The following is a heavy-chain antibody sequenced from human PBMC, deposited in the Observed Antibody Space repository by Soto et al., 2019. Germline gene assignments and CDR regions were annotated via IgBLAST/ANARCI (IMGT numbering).Heavy chain of an antibody. CDR1: GFTVSSIY. Sequence: GGSLSLSCAASGFTVSSIYMSWVRQAPGKGLEWVSVIYSGGTTYYADSVKGRFTISRDNSKNTLYLQMNSLRAEDTAVYYCARNGDSSDYRGWFDTWGQGTLVTVSS. CDR2: IYSGGTT. J-gene: IGHJ5*02. D-gene: IGHD3-22*01. CDR3: ARNGDSSDYRGWFDT. V-gene: IGHV3-66*01.